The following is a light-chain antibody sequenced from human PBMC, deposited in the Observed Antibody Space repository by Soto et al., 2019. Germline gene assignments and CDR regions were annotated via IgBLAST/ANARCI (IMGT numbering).Light chain of an antibody. J-gene: IGLJ1*01. Sequence: HSALTQPASVSGSPGQSITISCTGTSSDVGAYDYVSWYQQHPGEVPKLMIFDVSDRPSGVSNRFSGSKSGNTASLTISGLQAEDEADYYCRSFTTSTSYVFGTGTKLTVL. CDR3: RSFTTSTSYV. CDR1: SSDVGAYDY. V-gene: IGLV2-14*03. CDR2: DVS.